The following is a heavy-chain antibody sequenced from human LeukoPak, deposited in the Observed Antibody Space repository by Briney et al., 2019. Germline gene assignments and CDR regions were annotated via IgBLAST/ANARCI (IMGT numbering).Heavy chain of an antibody. J-gene: IGHJ5*02. V-gene: IGHV3-20*04. Sequence: PGGSLRLSCAASGFTLDDFGMTWVRHAPGKGLEWVSSINSNGGRTTYGDSVKGRFTISRDDANDSLYLLMHSLRAEDTAFYYCVRGTMIVGPWGQGTLVTVSS. D-gene: IGHD3-22*01. CDR2: INSNGGRT. CDR3: VRGTMIVGP. CDR1: GFTLDDFG.